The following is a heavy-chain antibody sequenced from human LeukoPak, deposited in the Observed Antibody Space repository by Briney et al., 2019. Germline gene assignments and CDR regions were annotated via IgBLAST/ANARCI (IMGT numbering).Heavy chain of an antibody. D-gene: IGHD3-3*01. CDR2: ISSSGSTI. CDR1: GFTFSSYE. J-gene: IGHJ4*02. V-gene: IGHV3-48*03. CDR3: AVSFWSGYYSDY. Sequence: HAGGSLRLSCAASGFTFSSYEMNWVRQAPGKGLEWVSYISSSGSTIYYADSVKGRFTISRDNAKNSLYLQMNSLRAEDTAVYYCAVSFWSGYYSDYWGQGTLVTVSS.